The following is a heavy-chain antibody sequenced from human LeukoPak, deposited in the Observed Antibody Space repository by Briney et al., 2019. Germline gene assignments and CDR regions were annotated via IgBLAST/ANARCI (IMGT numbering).Heavy chain of an antibody. D-gene: IGHD1-26*01. V-gene: IGHV3-15*01. J-gene: IGHJ4*02. CDR1: GFTFSNAR. Sequence: PGGSLRLSCAASGFTFSNARMNWVRQAPGKGLEWVGRIKTKTDDGATDYSAPEKARFTISRDDSKTTLYLQMNGLKTEDTAIYYCTTYVGATAYWGQGTLVTVSS. CDR2: IKTKTDDGAT. CDR3: TTYVGATAY.